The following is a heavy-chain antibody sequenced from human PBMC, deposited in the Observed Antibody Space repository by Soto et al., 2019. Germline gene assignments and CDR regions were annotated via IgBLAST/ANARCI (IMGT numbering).Heavy chain of an antibody. CDR1: GFTFSSYA. V-gene: IGHV3-64*02. CDR3: AKDRGAARPYYYYGMDV. J-gene: IGHJ6*02. CDR2: ISSNGGST. D-gene: IGHD6-6*01. Sequence: HPGGSLRLSCAASGFTFSSYAMHWVRQAPGKGLEYVSAISSNGGSTYYADSVKGRFTISRDNSKNTLYLQMNSLRAEDTAVYYCAKDRGAARPYYYYGMDVWGQGTTVTVSS.